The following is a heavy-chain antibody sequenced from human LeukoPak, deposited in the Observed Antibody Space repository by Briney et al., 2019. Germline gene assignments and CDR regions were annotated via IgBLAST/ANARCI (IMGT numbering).Heavy chain of an antibody. D-gene: IGHD2-2*01. CDR3: ARDSGREYQLLWSRDWEAFDI. CDR2: IYTSGST. Sequence: PSETLSLTCTVSGGSISSGSYYWSWIRQPAGKGLEWIGRIYTSGSTNCNPSLKSRVTISVDTSKNQFSLKLSSVTAADTAVYYCARDSGREYQLLWSRDWEAFDIWGQGTMVTVSS. J-gene: IGHJ3*02. V-gene: IGHV4-61*02. CDR1: GGSISSGSYY.